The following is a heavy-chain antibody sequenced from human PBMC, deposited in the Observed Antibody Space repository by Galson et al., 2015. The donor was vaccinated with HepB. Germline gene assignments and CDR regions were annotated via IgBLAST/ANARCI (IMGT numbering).Heavy chain of an antibody. CDR1: GFIFSSSR. CDR3: AREGPYASSCMDY. Sequence: SLRLSCAASGFIFSSSRMHWVRQAPCKGLERVGVIWSDGSNKNYADFVKGRFTISRDNSKNTVYLRMNSLRVEDTAVYYCAREGPYASSCMDYWGQGTLVTVSS. V-gene: IGHV3-33*01. CDR2: IWSDGSNK. D-gene: IGHD6-13*01. J-gene: IGHJ4*02.